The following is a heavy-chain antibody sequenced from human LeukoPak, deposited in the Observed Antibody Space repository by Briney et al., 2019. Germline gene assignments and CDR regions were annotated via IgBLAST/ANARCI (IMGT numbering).Heavy chain of an antibody. J-gene: IGHJ6*02. CDR1: GGSISSYY. V-gene: IGHV4-59*01. CDR2: IYYSGST. CDR3: ARAIVATTSYGSRYYYYGMDV. Sequence: SETLSLTCTVSGGSISSYYWSWIRQPPGKGLEWIGYIYYSGSTNYNPSLKSRVTISVDTSKNQFSLKLSSVTAADTAVYYCARAIVATTSYGSRYYYYGMDVWGQGTTVTVSS. D-gene: IGHD5-12*01.